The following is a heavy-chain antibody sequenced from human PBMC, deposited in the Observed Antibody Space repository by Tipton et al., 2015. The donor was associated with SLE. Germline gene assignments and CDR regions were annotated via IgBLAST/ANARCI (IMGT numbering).Heavy chain of an antibody. V-gene: IGHV4-61*02. CDR1: GGSITSGSYY. CDR2: IFSSGST. D-gene: IGHD3-16*01. CDR3: ARSRETYDLGGVFDF. Sequence: TLSLTCTVSGGSITSGSYYWNWIRQPAGKGPEWIGRIFSSGSTDYNPSLKSRVTISVDTSKNQFSLKLTSVTAADTAVYYCARSRETYDLGGVFDFWGQGPLVTVSS. J-gene: IGHJ4*02.